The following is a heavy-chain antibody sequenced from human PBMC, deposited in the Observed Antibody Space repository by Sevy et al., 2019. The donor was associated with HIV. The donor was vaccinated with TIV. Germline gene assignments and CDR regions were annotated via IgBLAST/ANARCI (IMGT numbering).Heavy chain of an antibody. CDR2: IRYDGSNK. D-gene: IGHD5-18*01. Sequence: GGSLRLSCAASGFTFSSYGMHWVRQAPGKGLERVAFIRYDGSNKYYADSVKGRFTISRDNSKNTLYLQMNSLRAEDTAVYYCAKNPKTWIQGYFDYWGQGTLVTVSS. J-gene: IGHJ4*02. CDR3: AKNPKTWIQGYFDY. CDR1: GFTFSSYG. V-gene: IGHV3-30*02.